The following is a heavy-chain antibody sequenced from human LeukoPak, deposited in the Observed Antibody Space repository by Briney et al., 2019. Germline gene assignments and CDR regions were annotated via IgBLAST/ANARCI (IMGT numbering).Heavy chain of an antibody. CDR2: INPNSGGT. V-gene: IGHV1-2*02. J-gene: IGHJ3*02. D-gene: IGHD3-22*01. CDR3: ARRYYYDSSGYLGDAFDI. CDR1: GYTFTGYY. Sequence: ASVKVSCKASGYTFTGYYMHWVRQAPGQGLEWMGWINPNSGGTNYAQKFPGRVTMTRDTSISTAYMELSRLRSDDTAVYYCARRYYYDSSGYLGDAFDIWGQGTMVTVSS.